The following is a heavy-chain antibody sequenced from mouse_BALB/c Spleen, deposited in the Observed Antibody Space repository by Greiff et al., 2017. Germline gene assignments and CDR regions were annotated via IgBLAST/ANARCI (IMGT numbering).Heavy chain of an antibody. CDR1: GYTFTDYE. CDR2: IDPETGGT. CDR3: TRDGSSLYFDY. J-gene: IGHJ2*01. D-gene: IGHD1-1*01. Sequence: VHLVESGAELVRPGASVTLSCKASGYTFTDYEMHWVKQTPVHGLEWIGAIDPETGGTAYNQKFKGKATLTADKSSSTAYMELRSLTSEDSAFYYCTRDGSSLYFDYWGQGTTLTVSS. V-gene: IGHV1-15*01.